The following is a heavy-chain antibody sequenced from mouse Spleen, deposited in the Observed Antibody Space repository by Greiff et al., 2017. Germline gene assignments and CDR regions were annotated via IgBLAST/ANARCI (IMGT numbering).Heavy chain of an antibody. D-gene: IGHD1-1*01. J-gene: IGHJ2*01. CDR1: GFTFSSYG. CDR3: ARRVLRYFDY. Sequence: EVKLVESGGDLVKPGGSLKLSCAASGFTFSSYGMTWVRQTPDKRLEWVATISSGGSYTYYPDSVKGRFTISRDNAKNTLYLQMSSLKSEDTAMYYCARRVLRYFDYWGQGTTLTVSS. CDR2: ISSGGSYT. V-gene: IGHV5-6*02.